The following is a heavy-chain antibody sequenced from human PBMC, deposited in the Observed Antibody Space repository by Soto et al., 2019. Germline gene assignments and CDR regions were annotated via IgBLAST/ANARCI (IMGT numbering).Heavy chain of an antibody. V-gene: IGHV1-2*02. J-gene: IGHJ5*02. CDR2: IDPNSGGT. D-gene: IGHD6-13*01. CDR3: ARGWGIAAPGPNWFDP. Sequence: ASVKVSCKASGYSLSGYYLHWVRQAPGQGPEWMGWIDPNSGGTKYVQKFQGRVTMTRDTSISTVYLELSRLRSDDTAVYYCARGWGIAAPGPNWFDPWGQGTLVTVSS. CDR1: GYSLSGYY.